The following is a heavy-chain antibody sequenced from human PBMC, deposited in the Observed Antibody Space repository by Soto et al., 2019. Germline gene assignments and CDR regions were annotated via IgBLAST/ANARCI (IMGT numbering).Heavy chain of an antibody. CDR3: AYRRRYTTTYSDY. J-gene: IGHJ4*02. V-gene: IGHV2-5*02. Sequence: QITLKEPGPTLVEPTQTLTLTCSFSGFSLASTGVAVGWIRQSPGKPLEWLALTYWDNDYRYNPSLKSRLTLTRDTSKDQVVLTMTNMDPVDTGTYYYAYRRRYTTTYSDYWGQGTLVTVSS. CDR2: TYWDNDY. D-gene: IGHD3-16*02. CDR1: GFSLASTGVA.